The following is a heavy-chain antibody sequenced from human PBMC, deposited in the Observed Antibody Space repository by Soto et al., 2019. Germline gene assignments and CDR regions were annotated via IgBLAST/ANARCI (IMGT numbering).Heavy chain of an antibody. J-gene: IGHJ4*02. CDR3: SRGRYVSYRFDY. CDR2: IIPIFGTA. Sequence: QVQLVQSGAEVKKPGSSVTVSCKASGGTFSSYAISWVRQAPGQGLEWMGGIIPIFGTANYAQKFQGRVTITADESPSTAYMELSSLRAEDTAVYYCSRGRYVSYRFDYCGQGTLVTVSS. V-gene: IGHV1-69*01. D-gene: IGHD1-26*01. CDR1: GGTFSSYA.